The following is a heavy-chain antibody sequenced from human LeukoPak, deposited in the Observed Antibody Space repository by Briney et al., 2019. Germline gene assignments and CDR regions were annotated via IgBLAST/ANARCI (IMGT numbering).Heavy chain of an antibody. CDR1: GYTFTSYD. CDR2: INPNSGGT. CDR3: AGEPPRDYYDGSGYYYVRWFDP. D-gene: IGHD3-22*01. V-gene: IGHV1-2*02. Sequence: ASVKVSCNASGYTFTSYDINWVRQATGQGLEWMGWINPNSGGTSYAQKFQGRVTMTRDTSISTAYMELNRLRSDDTAVYYCAGEPPRDYYDGSGYYYVRWFDPWGQGTLVTVSS. J-gene: IGHJ5*02.